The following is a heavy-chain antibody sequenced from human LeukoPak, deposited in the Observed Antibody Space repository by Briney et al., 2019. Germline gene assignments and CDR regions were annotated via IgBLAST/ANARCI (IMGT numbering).Heavy chain of an antibody. CDR3: ARVRDYLLDY. V-gene: IGHV1-18*01. D-gene: IGHD2/OR15-2a*01. CDR2: ISPSTGDT. J-gene: IGHJ4*02. CDR1: GYTFTSHG. Sequence: ASVKVSCKASGYTFTSHGISWVRQAPGQGLEWMGWISPSTGDTDYALNLQGRVTLTTDTSTSTAYMELRSLRSDDTAVYYCARVRDYLLDYWGQGTLVTVSS.